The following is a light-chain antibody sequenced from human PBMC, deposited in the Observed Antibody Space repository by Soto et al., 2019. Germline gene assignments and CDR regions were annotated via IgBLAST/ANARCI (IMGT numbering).Light chain of an antibody. Sequence: EIVLTQSPGTLSLSPGERATLSCRASQSVSSQLAWYQQKPGQSPRLFIYGASSRATGIPDRFTGSGSGTDFTLTISRLEPEEFAVYYCQQYDTSLVTFGQGTRLEIK. V-gene: IGKV3-20*01. J-gene: IGKJ5*01. CDR1: QSVSSQ. CDR3: QQYDTSLVT. CDR2: GAS.